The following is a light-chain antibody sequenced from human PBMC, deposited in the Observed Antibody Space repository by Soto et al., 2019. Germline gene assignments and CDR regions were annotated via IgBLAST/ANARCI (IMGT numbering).Light chain of an antibody. V-gene: IGLV1-47*01. Sequence: QSVLTQPPSASGTPGQRVTISCSGSSSNIGSNYVYWYQQLPGTAPKLLIYRNNQRPSGVPDRFSGSKSGTSASLAISGLRSEDEADYYCAAARVFGTGTKLTVL. CDR1: SSNIGSNY. J-gene: IGLJ1*01. CDR3: AAARV. CDR2: RNN.